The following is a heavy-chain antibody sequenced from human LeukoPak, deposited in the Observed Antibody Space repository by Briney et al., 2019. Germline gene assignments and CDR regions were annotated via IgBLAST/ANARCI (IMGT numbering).Heavy chain of an antibody. J-gene: IGHJ3*02. CDR1: GYTFTGYY. CDR2: INPNSGGT. CDR3: AIGGYYDSSGMWAFDI. Sequence: GASVKVSCKASGYTFTGYYMHWVRQAPGQGLEWMGWINPNSGGTNYAQKSQGRVTMTRDTSISTAYMELSRLRSDDTAVYYCAIGGYYDSSGMWAFDIWGQGTMVTVSS. V-gene: IGHV1-2*02. D-gene: IGHD3-22*01.